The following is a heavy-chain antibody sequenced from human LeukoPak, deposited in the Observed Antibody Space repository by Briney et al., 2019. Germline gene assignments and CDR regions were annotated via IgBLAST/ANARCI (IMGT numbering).Heavy chain of an antibody. CDR3: SRLAGDEYFDISRGPD. J-gene: IGHJ4*02. CDR2: IIPIFGTA. D-gene: IGHD3-9*01. Sequence: SVKVSCKASGGTFSSYAISWVRQAPGQGLEWMGGIIPIFGTANYAQKFQGRVTITADESTSTAYMELSSLRSEDTAVYYCSRLAGDEYFDISRGPDWGQGTLVTVSS. V-gene: IGHV1-69*13. CDR1: GGTFSSYA.